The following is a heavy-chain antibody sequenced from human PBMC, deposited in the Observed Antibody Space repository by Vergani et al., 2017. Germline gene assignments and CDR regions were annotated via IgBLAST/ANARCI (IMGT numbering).Heavy chain of an antibody. D-gene: IGHD3-9*01. Sequence: EVQLVESGGGLVQPGGSLRLSCAASGFTFSSYEMNWVRQAPGKGLEWVSYISSSGSTIYYADSVKGRITISRDNATNSLYLQMNSLRAEDTAVYYCARGGYYVTLAGQSWFDPWGQGTLVTVSS. V-gene: IGHV3-48*03. CDR2: ISSSGSTI. CDR1: GFTFSSYE. J-gene: IGHJ5*02. CDR3: ARGGYYVTLAGQSWFDP.